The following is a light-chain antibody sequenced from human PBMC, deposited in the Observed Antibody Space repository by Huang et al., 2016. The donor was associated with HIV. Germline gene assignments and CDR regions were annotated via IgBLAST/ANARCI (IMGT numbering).Light chain of an antibody. Sequence: IVMTQSPATLSVSPGERVTLSCRANRSVSSNLAWYQQRPGQPPRLLIYGSSTRAPVIPARFSGSGSGTDFSLTISSLQSEDFALYYCHQYNNWLLSFGGGTRVDI. J-gene: IGKJ4*01. V-gene: IGKV3-15*01. CDR3: HQYNNWLLS. CDR1: RSVSSN. CDR2: GSS.